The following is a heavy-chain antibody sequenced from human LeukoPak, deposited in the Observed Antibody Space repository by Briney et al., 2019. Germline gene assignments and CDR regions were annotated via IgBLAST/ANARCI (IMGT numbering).Heavy chain of an antibody. V-gene: IGHV3-30*18. CDR1: GFTFSAFG. D-gene: IGHD6-19*01. CDR2: ISSDGTNK. Sequence: GGSLRLSCAASGFTFSAFGMHWVRQAPGKGLEWVAVISSDGTNKYYTDSVKGRFTISRDNSKNTLYMQMSSLRAEDTAVYSCAKSRLYSSGSADYWGQGTLVTASS. CDR3: AKSRLYSSGSADY. J-gene: IGHJ4*02.